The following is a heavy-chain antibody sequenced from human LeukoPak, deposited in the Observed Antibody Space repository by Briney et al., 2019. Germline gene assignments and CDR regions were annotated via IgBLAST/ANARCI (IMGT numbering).Heavy chain of an antibody. CDR2: VYTSGTT. Sequence: SQTLSLTCTVSSGSIRGTSYYWTWVRQPAGKGLEWVGRVYTSGTTNYNPSLKSRVTMSVDTFKNQFTLNFTSVTAADTAIYYCARSDILPRGHDYYYYMDVWGKGTTVTVSS. CDR3: ARSDILPRGHDYYYYMDV. D-gene: IGHD3-9*01. V-gene: IGHV4-61*02. CDR1: SGSIRGTSYY. J-gene: IGHJ6*03.